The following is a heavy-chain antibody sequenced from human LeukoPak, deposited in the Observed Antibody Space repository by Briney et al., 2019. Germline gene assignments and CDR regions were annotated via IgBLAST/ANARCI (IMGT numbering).Heavy chain of an antibody. V-gene: IGHV1-58*02. CDR3: ATEWGSGRYYYYYYMDV. J-gene: IGHJ6*03. D-gene: IGHD3-16*01. CDR2: IVVGSGNT. CDR1: GFTFTSSA. Sequence: ASVKVSCKASGFTFTSSAMQWVRQARGQRLEWIGWIVVGSGNTNYAQKFQERVTITRDMSTSTAYMELSSLRAEDTAVYYCATEWGSGRYYYYYYMDVWGKGTTVTVSS.